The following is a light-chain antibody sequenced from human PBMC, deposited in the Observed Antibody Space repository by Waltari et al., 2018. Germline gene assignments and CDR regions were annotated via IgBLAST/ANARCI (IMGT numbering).Light chain of an antibody. CDR2: AAS. V-gene: IGKV1-9*01. CDR1: QNISSY. CDR3: QHHNSYQGT. J-gene: IGKJ1*01. Sequence: TCRASQNISSYLAWYQQKPGKAPRLLIYAASTWESGVPARFSGSGSGTDFSLTISSLQPEDFAAYYCQHHNSYQGTFGQGTKVEIK.